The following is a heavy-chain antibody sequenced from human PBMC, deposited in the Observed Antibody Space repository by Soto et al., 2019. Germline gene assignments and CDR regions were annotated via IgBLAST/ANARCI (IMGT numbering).Heavy chain of an antibody. CDR2: ISTYNGNT. J-gene: IGHJ6*02. CDR3: ARDPFHVPMVNAPKLYDMDV. Sequence: QVQLVQSGAEVKKPGASVKVSCKASGYTFTTYDISWVRQAPGQGLEWMGRISTYNGNTNYPQSLQGRLSMTTDTPTNTVYMVLMSLRSDDTAVYYCARDPFHVPMVNAPKLYDMDVWGQGTTVTVSS. D-gene: IGHD2-8*01. CDR1: GYTFTTYD. V-gene: IGHV1-18*01.